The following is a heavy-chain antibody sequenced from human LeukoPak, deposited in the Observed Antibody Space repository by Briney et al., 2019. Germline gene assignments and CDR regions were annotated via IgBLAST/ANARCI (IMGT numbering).Heavy chain of an antibody. J-gene: IGHJ4*02. Sequence: PGGSLRLSCAASGFTFSSYAMHWVRQAPGKGLEWVAVISYGGSNKYYADSVKGRFTISRDNSKNTLYLQMNSLRAEDTAVYYCARAHYDSSAYFDYWGQGTLVTVSS. CDR1: GFTFSSYA. V-gene: IGHV3-30-3*01. CDR2: ISYGGSNK. D-gene: IGHD3-22*01. CDR3: ARAHYDSSAYFDY.